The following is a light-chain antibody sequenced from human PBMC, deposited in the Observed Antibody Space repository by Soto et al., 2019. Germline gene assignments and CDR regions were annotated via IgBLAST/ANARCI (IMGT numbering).Light chain of an antibody. J-gene: IGKJ2*01. CDR3: QQYNRYSYT. V-gene: IGKV1-5*01. CDR1: QSISSW. CDR2: DAS. Sequence: DIQMTQSPSTLSASVGDRVTITCRASQSISSWLAWYQQKPGKAPKLLIYDASSLESGVPSRFSGSGSGTEFTLTISSPQPDDFATYYCQQYNRYSYTFGQGTKLEIK.